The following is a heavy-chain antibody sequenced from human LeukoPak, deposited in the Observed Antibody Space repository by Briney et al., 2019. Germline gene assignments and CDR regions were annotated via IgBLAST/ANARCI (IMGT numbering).Heavy chain of an antibody. CDR2: IYYSGST. Sequence: NSSETLSLTCTVSGGSISSSSYYWGWIRQPPGKGLEWIGSIYYSGSTYYNPSLKSRVTISVDTSKNQFSLKLSSVTAADTAVYYCARDNSYYDILTGYQPPPKFDYWGQGTLVTVSS. J-gene: IGHJ4*02. V-gene: IGHV4-39*07. D-gene: IGHD3-9*01. CDR3: ARDNSYYDILTGYQPPPKFDY. CDR1: GGSISSSSYY.